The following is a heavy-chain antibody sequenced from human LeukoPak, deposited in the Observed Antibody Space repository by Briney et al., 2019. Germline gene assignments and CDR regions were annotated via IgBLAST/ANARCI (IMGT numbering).Heavy chain of an antibody. CDR1: GGSISSYY. CDR2: IYYSGST. V-gene: IGHV4-59*01. J-gene: IGHJ6*02. CDR3: ARAPLRLYGMDV. D-gene: IGHD4-17*01. Sequence: PSETLSLTRTVSGGSISSYYWSWIRQPPGKGLEWIGYIYYSGSTNYNPSLKSRVTISVDTSKNQFSLKLSSVTAADTAVYYCARAPLRLYGMDVWGQGTTVTVSS.